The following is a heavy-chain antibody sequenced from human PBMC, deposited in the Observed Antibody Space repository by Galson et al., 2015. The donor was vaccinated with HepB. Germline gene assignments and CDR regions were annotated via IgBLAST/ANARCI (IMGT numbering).Heavy chain of an antibody. Sequence: SVKVSCKASGGTFSSYAISWVRRASGQGLEWMGRIIPILGIANYAQKFQGRVTITADKSTSTAYMELSSLRSEDTAVYYCAQRRDIAVAGTDYWGQGTLVTVSS. V-gene: IGHV1-69*04. J-gene: IGHJ4*02. CDR1: GGTFSSYA. CDR3: AQRRDIAVAGTDY. CDR2: IIPILGIA. D-gene: IGHD6-19*01.